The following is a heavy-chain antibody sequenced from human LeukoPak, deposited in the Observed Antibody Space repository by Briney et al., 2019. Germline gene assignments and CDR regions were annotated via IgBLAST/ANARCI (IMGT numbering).Heavy chain of an antibody. CDR3: AKWSGSYSAIDY. D-gene: IGHD1-26*01. Sequence: GGSLRLSCAASGFIFSSYGMHWVRQAPGKGLEWVAVISYDGSNKYYADSVKGRFTISRDNSKNTLYLQMNSLRAEDTAVYYCAKWSGSYSAIDYWGQGTLVTVSS. CDR2: ISYDGSNK. CDR1: GFIFSSYG. J-gene: IGHJ4*02. V-gene: IGHV3-30*18.